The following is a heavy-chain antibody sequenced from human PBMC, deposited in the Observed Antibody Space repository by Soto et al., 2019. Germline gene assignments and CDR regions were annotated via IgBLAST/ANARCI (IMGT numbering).Heavy chain of an antibody. D-gene: IGHD3-16*01. Sequence: PGGSLRLSCAASGFTFSSYGMHWVRQAPGKGLEWVAVISYDGSNKYYADSVKGRFTISRDNSKNTLYLQMNSLRAEDTAVYYCAKDSLGVGRLYYYYMDVWGKGTTVTVSS. J-gene: IGHJ6*03. V-gene: IGHV3-30*18. CDR2: ISYDGSNK. CDR1: GFTFSSYG. CDR3: AKDSLGVGRLYYYYMDV.